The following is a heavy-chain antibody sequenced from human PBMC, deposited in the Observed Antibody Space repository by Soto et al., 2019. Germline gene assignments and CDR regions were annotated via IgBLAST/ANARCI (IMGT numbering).Heavy chain of an antibody. D-gene: IGHD3-3*01. CDR2: INHSGYT. J-gene: IGHJ5*02. V-gene: IGHV4-34*02. Sequence: QVRLQQWGAGLLKPSQTLSLTCGISGGYFSANYCSWIRQAPGKGPEWLWEINHSGYTDYNPSLQSRVTISADTSKNQFSLNLSSVTAADTAVYYCATGGLFSSWGQGTLVTVSS. CDR1: GGYFSANY. CDR3: ATGGLFSS.